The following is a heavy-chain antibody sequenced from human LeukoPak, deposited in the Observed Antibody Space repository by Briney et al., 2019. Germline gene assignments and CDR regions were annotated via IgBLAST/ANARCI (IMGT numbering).Heavy chain of an antibody. CDR3: AKYGSGSYYNHYHYMDV. CDR1: GFTFSSYG. V-gene: IGHV3-23*01. Sequence: GGSLRLSCAASGFTFSSYGMSWVRQAPGKGLEWVSAISGSGGSTYYADSVKGRFTISRDNSKNTLYLQMNSLRAEDTAVYYCAKYGSGSYYNHYHYMDVWGKGTTVTISS. D-gene: IGHD3-10*01. J-gene: IGHJ6*03. CDR2: ISGSGGST.